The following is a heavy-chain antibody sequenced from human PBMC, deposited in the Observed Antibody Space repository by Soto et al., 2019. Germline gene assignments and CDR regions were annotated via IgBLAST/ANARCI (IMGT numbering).Heavy chain of an antibody. CDR3: TRTLLVAGQTHSDS. V-gene: IGHV3-72*01. Sequence: GGSPRLSCVASGFTLSDHYMDWVRQAPGKGLEWVGRSRNKANSYTTAYAASVKGRFTISRDDSQNSLYLQMNNLKIEDTALYYCTRTLLVAGQTHSDSWGQGTLVTVSS. J-gene: IGHJ4*02. CDR1: GFTLSDHY. D-gene: IGHD6-19*01. CDR2: SRNKANSYTT.